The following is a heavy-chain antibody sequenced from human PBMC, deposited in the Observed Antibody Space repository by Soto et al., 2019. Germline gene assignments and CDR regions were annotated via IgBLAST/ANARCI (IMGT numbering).Heavy chain of an antibody. CDR3: ATNIWFGEFSDAFDI. Sequence: GGSLRLSCAASGFTVSSNYMSWVRQAPGKGLEWVSVIYSGGSTYYADCVKGRFTISRHNSKNTLYLQMNSLRAEDTAVYYCATNIWFGEFSDAFDIWGQGTMVTVSS. CDR1: GFTVSSNY. CDR2: IYSGGST. V-gene: IGHV3-53*04. J-gene: IGHJ3*02. D-gene: IGHD3-10*01.